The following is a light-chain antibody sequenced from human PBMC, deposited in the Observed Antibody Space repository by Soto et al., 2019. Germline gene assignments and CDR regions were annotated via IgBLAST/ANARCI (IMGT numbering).Light chain of an antibody. CDR2: DVS. Sequence: QSALTQPASVSGSPGQSIAISCTGTSSDIGGYNYVSWYQQHPGKAPKLMIYDVSARPSGVSNRFSGSKSDNTASLTISGLQDEDEADYYCSSYTSSNTVVFGGGTKLTVL. J-gene: IGLJ2*01. CDR3: SSYTSSNTVV. CDR1: SSDIGGYNY. V-gene: IGLV2-14*01.